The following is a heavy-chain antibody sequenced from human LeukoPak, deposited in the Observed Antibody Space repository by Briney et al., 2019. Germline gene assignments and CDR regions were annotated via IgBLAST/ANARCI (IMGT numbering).Heavy chain of an antibody. Sequence: GESLKISCAASGFPFSSYNLNWVRQAPGKGLEWVSSISSGSYIYYADSVKGRFTISRDNAKNSVYLQMNSLRAEDTAVYYCARGYCSGGSCYSGSYYWGQGTLVTVSS. CDR2: ISSGSYI. CDR3: ARGYCSGGSCYSGSYY. D-gene: IGHD2-15*01. V-gene: IGHV3-21*01. J-gene: IGHJ4*02. CDR1: GFPFSSYN.